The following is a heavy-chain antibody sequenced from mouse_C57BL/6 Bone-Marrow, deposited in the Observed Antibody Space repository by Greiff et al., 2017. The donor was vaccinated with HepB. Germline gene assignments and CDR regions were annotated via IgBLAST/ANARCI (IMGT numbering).Heavy chain of an antibody. CDR3: TRGLLAMDD. D-gene: IGHD2-3*01. J-gene: IGHJ4*01. V-gene: IGHV6-6*01. Sequence: EVKLVESGGGLVQPGGSMKLSCAASGFTFSDAWMDWVRQSPEKGLEWVAEIRNKANNHATYYAESVKGRVTIARDDSKSSVYLQMDSLRAEATGIYYCTRGLLAMDDWGQGTSVTVSS. CDR1: GFTFSDAW. CDR2: IRNKANNHAT.